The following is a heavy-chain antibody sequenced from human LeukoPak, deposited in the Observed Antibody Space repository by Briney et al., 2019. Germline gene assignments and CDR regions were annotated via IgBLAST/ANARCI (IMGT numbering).Heavy chain of an antibody. CDR1: GFTFSSYA. CDR3: AKKGQADDGGKPD. V-gene: IGHV3-23*01. J-gene: IGHJ4*02. Sequence: HPGGSLRLSCAASGFTFSSYAMSWVRQAPGKGLEWVSAISGSGGSTYYADSVKGRFTISRDNSKNTLYLQMNNLRVDDTAVYYCAKKGQADDGGKPDWGQGTLVTVSS. CDR2: ISGSGGST.